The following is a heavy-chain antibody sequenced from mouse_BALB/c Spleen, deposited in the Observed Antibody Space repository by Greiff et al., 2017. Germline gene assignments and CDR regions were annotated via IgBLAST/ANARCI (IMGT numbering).Heavy chain of an antibody. V-gene: IGHV1-7*01. CDR3: ARGEVRRRFAY. Sequence: VQRVESGAELAKPGASVKMSCKASGYTFTSYWLHWVKQRPGQGLEWIGYINPSTGYTEYNQKFKDKATLTADKSSSTAYMQLRSLTSEDSAVYYCARGEVRRRFAYWGQGTLVTVSA. CDR1: GYTFTSYW. CDR2: INPSTGYT. D-gene: IGHD2-14*01. J-gene: IGHJ3*01.